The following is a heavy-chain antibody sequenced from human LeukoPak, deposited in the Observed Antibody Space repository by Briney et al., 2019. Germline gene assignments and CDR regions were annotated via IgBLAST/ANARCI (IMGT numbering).Heavy chain of an antibody. D-gene: IGHD1-1*01. Sequence: GGSLRLSCAASGFTFSSYGMHWVRQAPGKGLEWVAVISYDGSNKYYADSVKGRFTISRDNSKNTLYLQMNSLRAEDTAVYYCARVSTGTKVVLVSYYYYYMDVWGKGTTVTVSS. V-gene: IGHV3-30*03. J-gene: IGHJ6*03. CDR2: ISYDGSNK. CDR3: ARVSTGTKVVLVSYYYYYMDV. CDR1: GFTFSSYG.